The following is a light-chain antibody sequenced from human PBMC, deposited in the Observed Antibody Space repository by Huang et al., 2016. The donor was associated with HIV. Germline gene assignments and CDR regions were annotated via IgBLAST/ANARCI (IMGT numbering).Light chain of an antibody. J-gene: IGKJ4*01. CDR3: QQYNFWSPLT. CDR2: GAS. CDR1: QGIGSD. V-gene: IGKV3-15*01. Sequence: EIVLTQSPGTLSVTPGEGATLSCRSSQGIGSDLAWYHHKPGQAPKLLIDGASHRATGVPPRFSGGGAGSEFTLTINSLQSEDFALYYCQQYNFWSPLTFGGGTKVEIK.